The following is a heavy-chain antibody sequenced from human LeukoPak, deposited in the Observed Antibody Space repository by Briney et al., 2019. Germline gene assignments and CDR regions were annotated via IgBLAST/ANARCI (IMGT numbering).Heavy chain of an antibody. Sequence: PGGSXRLSCAASGFTFSSYWMSWVRRAPGKGLEWVANIKQDGSEKYYVDSVKGRFTISRDNAKNSLYLQMNSLRVEDTAVYYCAKDWEAYCGGDCYSAFDSWGQGTPVTVSS. CDR2: IKQDGSEK. V-gene: IGHV3-7*01. CDR1: GFTFSSYW. CDR3: AKDWEAYCGGDCYSAFDS. J-gene: IGHJ4*02. D-gene: IGHD2-21*01.